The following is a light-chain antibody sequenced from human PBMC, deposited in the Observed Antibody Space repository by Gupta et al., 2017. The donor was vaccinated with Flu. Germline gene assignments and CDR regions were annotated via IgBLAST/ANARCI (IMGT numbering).Light chain of an antibody. V-gene: IGKV3-11*01. J-gene: IGKJ2*03. CDR2: DAT. Sequence: PPPLSSSPGVRATLSCMASQGVSSYLAYYQQKPGQAPRLLIYDATKAATGIPARFSSSGAGTDFTLTSSVLDPEDFAVYYWQQRSNSYSFGQGTKLEIK. CDR1: QGVSSY. CDR3: QQRSNSYS.